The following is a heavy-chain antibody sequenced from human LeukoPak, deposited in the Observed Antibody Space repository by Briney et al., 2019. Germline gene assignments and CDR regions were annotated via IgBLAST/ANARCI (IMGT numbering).Heavy chain of an antibody. CDR2: VYYSGST. CDR3: ARASFNAVFRNWFDP. J-gene: IGHJ5*02. V-gene: IGHV4-39*01. D-gene: IGHD2-8*01. CDR1: SGSIGSSSNY. Sequence: SETLSLTCTVSSGSIGSSSNYWGWIRQAPGKGLEWIGNVYYSGSTFYNPSLKSRVTISVDTSKNQFSLKLRSVTAADTAIYYCARASFNAVFRNWFDPWGQGTLVTVSS.